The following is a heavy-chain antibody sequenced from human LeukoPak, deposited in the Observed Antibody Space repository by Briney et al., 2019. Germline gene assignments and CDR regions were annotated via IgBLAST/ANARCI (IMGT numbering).Heavy chain of an antibody. CDR3: ARQFSSSWYNLYYYYYYMDV. V-gene: IGHV4-39*01. CDR1: GFTFSSYSMN. J-gene: IGHJ6*03. Sequence: KTGGSLRLSCAASGFTFSSYSMNWVRQPPGKGLEWIGSIYYSGSTYYNPSLKSRVTISVDTSKNQFSLKLSSVTAADTAVYYCARQFSSSWYNLYYYYYYMDVWGKGTTVTVSS. D-gene: IGHD6-13*01. CDR2: IYYSGST.